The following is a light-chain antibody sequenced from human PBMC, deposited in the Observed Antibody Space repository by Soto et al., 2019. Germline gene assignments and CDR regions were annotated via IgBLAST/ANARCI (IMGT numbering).Light chain of an antibody. V-gene: IGKV3D-15*01. J-gene: IGKJ4*01. CDR1: ESLSSY. CDR2: GAS. Sequence: EIVMTQSPATLSVSPGERATLSCRASESLSSYLAWYQQKPGQAPILLIHGASSRATGIPARFSGTGFGTEFTLTNSSLQSEDFAIYYCQQYNNWPLTFGVGTKVEIK. CDR3: QQYNNWPLT.